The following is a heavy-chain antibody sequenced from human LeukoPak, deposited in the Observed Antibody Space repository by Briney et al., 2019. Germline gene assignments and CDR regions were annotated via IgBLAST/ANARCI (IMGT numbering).Heavy chain of an antibody. CDR1: GDSISTNEW. V-gene: IGHV4-4*02. CDR3: ARGGRDGYSFEGVSDFDY. J-gene: IGHJ4*02. D-gene: IGHD5-24*01. Sequence: SGTLSLTCSVSGDSISTNEWWSWVRQPPGKGLEWIGEVFHSGSTNYNPSLKSRVTISIDKSKNQFSLEVTSVTAADTAIYYCARGGRDGYSFEGVSDFDYWGQGTLVTVSS. CDR2: VFHSGST.